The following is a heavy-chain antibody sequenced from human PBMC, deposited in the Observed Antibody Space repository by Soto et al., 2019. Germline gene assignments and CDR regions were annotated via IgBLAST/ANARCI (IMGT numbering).Heavy chain of an antibody. J-gene: IGHJ4*02. CDR3: AKDVTPDSRWDIDY. D-gene: IGHD1-26*01. CDR2: IIGAGAP. Sequence: ESGGGLVQPGGSLRLSCAASGFTFRIYAMNWVRQAPGKGLEWVAGIIGAGAPYYADPVKGRFTISRDNSKNTLYLQINSLRDEDTALYFCAKDVTPDSRWDIDYWGQGTLVTVSS. CDR1: GFTFRIYA. V-gene: IGHV3-23*01.